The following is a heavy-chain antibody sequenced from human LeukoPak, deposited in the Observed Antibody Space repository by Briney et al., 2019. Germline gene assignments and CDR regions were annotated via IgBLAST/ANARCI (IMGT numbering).Heavy chain of an antibody. D-gene: IGHD6-13*01. V-gene: IGHV3-33*01. CDR3: ARDVNRGSSWYPTDY. J-gene: IGHJ4*02. CDR1: GFTFSSYG. CDR2: IWYDGSNK. Sequence: GSLRLSCAASGFTFSSYGMHWVRQAPGKGLEWVAVIWYDGSNKYYADSVKGRFTISRDNSKNTLYLQMNSLRAEDTAVYYCARDVNRGSSWYPTDYWGQGTLVTVSS.